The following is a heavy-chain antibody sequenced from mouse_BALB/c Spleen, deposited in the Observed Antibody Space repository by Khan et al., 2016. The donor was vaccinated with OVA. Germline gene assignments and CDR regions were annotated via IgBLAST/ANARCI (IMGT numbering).Heavy chain of an antibody. D-gene: IGHD1-1*01. CDR2: ISYGGST. J-gene: IGHJ4*01. CDR1: GYSITSDYA. Sequence: VQLKESGPGLVKPSQSLSLTCTVTGYSITSDYAWDWIRQFPGNKLEWMGYISYGGSTSYNPSLKSRISITRDTSKNQFFLQLNSVTTEDTATYYCARKNYYVYAMDYWGQGTSVTVSS. CDR3: ARKNYYVYAMDY. V-gene: IGHV3-2*02.